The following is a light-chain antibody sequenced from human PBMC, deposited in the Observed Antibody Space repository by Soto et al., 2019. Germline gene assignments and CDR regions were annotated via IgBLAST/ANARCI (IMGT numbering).Light chain of an antibody. CDR1: SSDVGGYNY. CDR3: SSYTSSSTEV. Sequence: QSVLTQPASASGSPGQSITISCTGTSSDVGGYNYVSGYQQHPGKAPKLMIYDVSNRPSGVSNRFSGSKSGNTASLTISGLQAEDEADYYCSSYTSSSTEVFGTGTKVTVL. J-gene: IGLJ1*01. CDR2: DVS. V-gene: IGLV2-14*01.